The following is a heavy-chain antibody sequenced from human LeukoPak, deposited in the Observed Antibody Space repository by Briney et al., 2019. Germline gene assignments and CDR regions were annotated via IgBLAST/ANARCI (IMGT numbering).Heavy chain of an antibody. J-gene: IGHJ3*02. CDR3: ATYSGPDKWDASDM. D-gene: IGHD1-26*01. CDR2: ISSSSSYI. V-gene: IGHV3-21*01. Sequence: GGSLRLSCAASGFTFSSYSMNWVSQAPGKGLEWVSSISSSSSYIYYADSVKGRFTISRDNAKNSLYLQMNSLRAEDTAVYYCATYSGPDKWDASDMWGQGTLVTVSS. CDR1: GFTFSSYS.